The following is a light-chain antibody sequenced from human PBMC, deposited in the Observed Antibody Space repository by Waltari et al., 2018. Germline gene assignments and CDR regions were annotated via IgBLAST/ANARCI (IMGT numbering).Light chain of an antibody. V-gene: IGKV1-39*01. CDR1: QSISSY. CDR3: QQSYSTPLT. Sequence: DIQMTQSPSSLSASVGDRVTITCRASQSISSYLNWYQQKPGKAPKLLIYAASSLQSGGPSRFGGSGSGTDFTLTISSLQPEDFATYYCQQSYSTPLTFGGGTKVEIK. J-gene: IGKJ4*01. CDR2: AAS.